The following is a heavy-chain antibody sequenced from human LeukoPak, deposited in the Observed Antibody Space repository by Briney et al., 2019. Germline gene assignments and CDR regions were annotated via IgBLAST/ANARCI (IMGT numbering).Heavy chain of an antibody. J-gene: IGHJ4*02. D-gene: IGHD3-10*01. CDR3: ARDYYGSGSPPDY. CDR1: GFTFRNYE. CDR2: ITSSGDTM. Sequence: GGSLRLSCAASGFTFRNYEMNWVRQAPRKGLEWVSYITSSGDTMFYADSVKGRFTISRDNAKNSLYLQMNSLRAEDTAVYYCARDYYGSGSPPDYWGQGTLVTVSS. V-gene: IGHV3-48*03.